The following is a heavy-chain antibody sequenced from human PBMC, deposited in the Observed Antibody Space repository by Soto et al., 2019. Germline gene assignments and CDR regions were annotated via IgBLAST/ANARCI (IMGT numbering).Heavy chain of an antibody. CDR2: ISAYNGNT. D-gene: IGHD2-15*01. V-gene: IGHV1-18*01. CDR3: TRPFTPADY. CDR1: GYTFTSYG. Sequence: QVQLVQSGAEVKKPGASVKVSCKASGYTFTSYGISWVRQAPGQGLEWMGWISAYNGNTNYAQKLQGTLTMTTDTSTTPASMELRSLSSHATAVYYCTRPFTPADYLGEGALVTV. J-gene: IGHJ4*02.